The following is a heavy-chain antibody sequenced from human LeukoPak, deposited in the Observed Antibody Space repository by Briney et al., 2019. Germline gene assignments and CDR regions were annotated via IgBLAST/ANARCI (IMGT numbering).Heavy chain of an antibody. D-gene: IGHD6-19*01. V-gene: IGHV3-33*06. Sequence: ASGFTLSNXXXXXVRXXPGEXXXXXXVIWYDGSNKYYEDSVKGRFTISRDNSKNTLYLQMNSLRAEDTAVYYCAKSFYSSGPDAFDIWGQGTMVTVSS. CDR2: IWYDGSNK. CDR3: AKSFYSSGPDAFDI. CDR1: GFTLSNXX. J-gene: IGHJ3*02.